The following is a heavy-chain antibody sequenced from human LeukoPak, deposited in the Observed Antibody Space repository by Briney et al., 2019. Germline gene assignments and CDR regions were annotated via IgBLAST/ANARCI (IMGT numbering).Heavy chain of an antibody. V-gene: IGHV3-33*06. CDR1: GFTFSSYG. CDR2: IWYDGSNK. J-gene: IGHJ6*03. D-gene: IGHD6-13*01. CDR3: AKATKGSSWYSIYYYMDV. Sequence: GGSLRLSCAASGFTFSSYGMHWVRQAPGKGLEWVAVIWYDGSNKYYADSVKGRFTISRDNSKNTLYLQMNSLRAEDTAVYYCAKATKGSSWYSIYYYMDVWGKGTTVTVPS.